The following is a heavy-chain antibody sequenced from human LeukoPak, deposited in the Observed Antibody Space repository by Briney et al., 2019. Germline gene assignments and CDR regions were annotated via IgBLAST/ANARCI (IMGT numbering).Heavy chain of an antibody. Sequence: GGSLRLYCAASGFTFSSYAMSWVRQAPGKGQEWVSAISGSGGSTYYADSVKGRFTISRDNSKNTLYLQMNSLRAEDTAVYYCARDKAIGDSTFGVASPPNYYYYGMDVWGQGTTVTVSS. J-gene: IGHJ6*02. V-gene: IGHV3-23*01. CDR3: ARDKAIGDSTFGVASPPNYYYYGMDV. D-gene: IGHD3-3*01. CDR1: GFTFSSYA. CDR2: ISGSGGST.